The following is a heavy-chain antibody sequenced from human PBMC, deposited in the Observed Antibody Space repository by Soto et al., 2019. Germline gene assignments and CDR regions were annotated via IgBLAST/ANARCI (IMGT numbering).Heavy chain of an antibody. Sequence: ASVKVSCKASGFTFTSYFMHWGRQAPGQGLEWMGIINPSGGSTNYAQKFQGRVTMTRDTSTSTVYLELSRLRSEDTAVYYCARGGVVPTAFEYFQHWGQGSLVTVSS. CDR2: INPSGGST. D-gene: IGHD2-2*01. CDR3: ARGGVVPTAFEYFQH. CDR1: GFTFTSYF. J-gene: IGHJ1*01. V-gene: IGHV1-46*03.